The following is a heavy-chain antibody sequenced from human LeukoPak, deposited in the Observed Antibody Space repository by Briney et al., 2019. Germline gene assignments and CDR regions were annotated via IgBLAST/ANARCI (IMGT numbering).Heavy chain of an antibody. Sequence: GASVKVSCKASGYTFTRYGISWVRQAPGQGLEWMGWISAYNGNKNYAQKLQGRVPMTTEKSTSPAFMETRSLSIDDTAVYYCARDGGGSLVSDYWGQGTLVTVSS. CDR1: GYTFTRYG. J-gene: IGHJ4*02. CDR3: ARDGGGSLVSDY. V-gene: IGHV1-18*01. CDR2: ISAYNGNK. D-gene: IGHD4-23*01.